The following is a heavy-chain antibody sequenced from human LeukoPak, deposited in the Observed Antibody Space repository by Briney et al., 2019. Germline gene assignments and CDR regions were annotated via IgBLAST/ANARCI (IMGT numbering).Heavy chain of an antibody. CDR3: ASAMLASDSSGYYTSDYFEH. Sequence: GGSLTLSCTASGIIFSSYEMYWVRQAPGKGLQWISYISSSGNTRKYADSVKGRFTISRDNAKKSLQLEMSGLRGDDSAIYYCASAMLASDSSGYYTSDYFEHWGQGTLVSVSS. J-gene: IGHJ4*02. CDR1: GIIFSSYE. D-gene: IGHD3-22*01. CDR2: ISSSGNTR. V-gene: IGHV3-48*03.